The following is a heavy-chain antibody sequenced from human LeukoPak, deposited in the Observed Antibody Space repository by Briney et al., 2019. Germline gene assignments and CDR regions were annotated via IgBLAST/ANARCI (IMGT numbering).Heavy chain of an antibody. CDR3: ARRITIFGGPANWFDP. Sequence: PSETLSLTCTVSGGSISSSSYYWGWIRQPPGKGLEWIGSIYYSGSTYYNPSLKSRVTISVDTSKNQFSLKLSSVTAADTAVYYCARRITIFGGPANWFDPWGQGTLVTVSS. J-gene: IGHJ5*02. CDR2: IYYSGST. CDR1: GGSISSSSYY. V-gene: IGHV4-39*01. D-gene: IGHD3-3*01.